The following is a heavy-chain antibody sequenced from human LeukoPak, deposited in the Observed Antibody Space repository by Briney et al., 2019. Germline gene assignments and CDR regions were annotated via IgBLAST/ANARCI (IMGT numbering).Heavy chain of an antibody. CDR3: ARSRITGTIDY. J-gene: IGHJ4*02. CDR1: GGSISSSSYY. CDR2: INYSGST. D-gene: IGHD1-7*01. Sequence: SETLSLTCTVSGGSISSSSYYWGWIRQPPGKGLEWIGSINYSGSTYYNPSLKSRVTISVDTSKNQFSLKLSSVTAADTAVYYCARSRITGTIDYWGQGTLVTVSS. V-gene: IGHV4-39*01.